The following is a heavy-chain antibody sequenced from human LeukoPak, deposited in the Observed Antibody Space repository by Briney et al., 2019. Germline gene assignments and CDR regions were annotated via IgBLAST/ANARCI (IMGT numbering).Heavy chain of an antibody. J-gene: IGHJ4*02. CDR3: ASGYDPIDY. D-gene: IGHD5-12*01. CDR2: ISGSGGST. Sequence: GGSLRLSCVASGFTFRSYAMSWVRQAPGKGLEWVSAISGSGGSTYYADSVKGRFTISRDNAKNSLYLQMNSLRAEDTAVYYCASGYDPIDYWGQGTLVTVSS. CDR1: GFTFRSYA. V-gene: IGHV3-23*01.